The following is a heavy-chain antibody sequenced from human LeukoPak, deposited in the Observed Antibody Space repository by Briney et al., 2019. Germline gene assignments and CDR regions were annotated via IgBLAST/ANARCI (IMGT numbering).Heavy chain of an antibody. D-gene: IGHD5-12*01. Sequence: ASVKVSCKASGYTFTSYGISWVRQAPGQGLEWMGWMNPSSGNTGFGQKFQGRVSLTRDTSTSTAYMELSSLRSDDTAVYYCTRGPSGYGLGWFDPWGQGTLVTVSS. CDR3: TRGPSGYGLGWFDP. CDR1: GYTFTSYG. V-gene: IGHV1-8*02. CDR2: MNPSSGNT. J-gene: IGHJ5*02.